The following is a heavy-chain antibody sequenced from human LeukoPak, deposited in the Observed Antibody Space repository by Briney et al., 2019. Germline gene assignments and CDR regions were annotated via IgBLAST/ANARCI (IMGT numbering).Heavy chain of an antibody. CDR2: MWHDGSIG. CDR3: GRGRIERRRRSGDY. Sequence: GESLRLSCVASGFTFSTYVMHWVRQTPGKGLEWVAFMWHDGSIGNYEDSVTGGSTNSRDSPKNAQNLQMTSLRVEDTVVYYCGRGRIERRRRSGDYWGQGTLVTVSS. D-gene: IGHD6-25*01. CDR1: GFTFSTYV. V-gene: IGHV3-33*01. J-gene: IGHJ4*02.